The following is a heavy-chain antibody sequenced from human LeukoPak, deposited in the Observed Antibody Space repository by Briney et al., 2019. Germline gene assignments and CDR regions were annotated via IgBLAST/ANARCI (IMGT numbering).Heavy chain of an antibody. V-gene: IGHV1-18*01. CDR3: ARFAREESIFGVAGYYYYMDV. Sequence: ASVKVSCKASGYTFTSYGISWVRQAPGQGLEWMGWISAYNGNTNYAQKLQGRVTLTTDTSTSTAYMEPRSLRSDDTAVYYCARFAREESIFGVAGYYYYMDVWGKGTTVTVSS. CDR1: GYTFTSYG. D-gene: IGHD3-3*01. J-gene: IGHJ6*03. CDR2: ISAYNGNT.